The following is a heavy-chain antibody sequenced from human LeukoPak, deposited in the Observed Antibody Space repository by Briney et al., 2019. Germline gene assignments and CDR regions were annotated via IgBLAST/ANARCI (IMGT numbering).Heavy chain of an antibody. Sequence: ASVTVSCKASGYTFTSYDINWVRQAPGQGLEWMGWMNPNSGNTGYAQKFQGRVTMTSNTSISTAYMELSSLRSEDTAVYYCARGRSYYDFWSGYPPPGAFDIWGQGTMVTVSS. CDR2: MNPNSGNT. J-gene: IGHJ3*02. CDR1: GYTFTSYD. D-gene: IGHD3-3*01. CDR3: ARGRSYYDFWSGYPPPGAFDI. V-gene: IGHV1-8*01.